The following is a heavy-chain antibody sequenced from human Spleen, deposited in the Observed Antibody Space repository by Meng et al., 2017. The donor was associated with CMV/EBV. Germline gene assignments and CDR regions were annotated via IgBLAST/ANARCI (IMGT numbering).Heavy chain of an antibody. CDR2: ISGSGGST. CDR1: GFTFSNAW. CDR3: AKSPVWGYNWFDP. Sequence: GGSLRLSCAASGFTFSNAWMSWVRQAPGKGLEWVSAISGSGGSTYYADSVKGRFTISRDNSKNTLYLQMNSLRAEDTAVYYCAKSPVWGYNWFDPWGQGTLVTVSS. J-gene: IGHJ5*02. D-gene: IGHD3-16*01. V-gene: IGHV3-23*01.